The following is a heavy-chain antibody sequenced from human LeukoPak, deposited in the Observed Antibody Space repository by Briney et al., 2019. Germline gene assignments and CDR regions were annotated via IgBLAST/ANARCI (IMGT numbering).Heavy chain of an antibody. Sequence: PGGSLRLSCAASGFTFSDYAMTWFRQAPGKGLEWVAAVSGSGGGTYYADSVKGRFTISRDNSRNTLYLQMNSLRAEDTAVYYCAKVRSSMYYFDYWGQGTLVTVSS. CDR1: GFTFSDYA. J-gene: IGHJ4*02. CDR3: AKVRSSMYYFDY. CDR2: VSGSGGGT. D-gene: IGHD6-6*01. V-gene: IGHV3-23*01.